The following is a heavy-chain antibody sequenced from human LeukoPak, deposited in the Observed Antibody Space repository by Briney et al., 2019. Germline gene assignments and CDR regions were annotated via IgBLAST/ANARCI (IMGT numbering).Heavy chain of an antibody. Sequence: GASVKVSCKASGYTFTSYDINWVRQATGQGLEWMGWMNPNSGNTGYAQKFQGRVTMTRNTSISTAYMELSSLRSEDTAVYYCAREIRGVLEWLLPSPYFDYWGQGTLVTVSS. CDR2: MNPNSGNT. V-gene: IGHV1-8*01. CDR1: GYTFTSYD. CDR3: AREIRGVLEWLLPSPYFDY. D-gene: IGHD3-3*01. J-gene: IGHJ4*02.